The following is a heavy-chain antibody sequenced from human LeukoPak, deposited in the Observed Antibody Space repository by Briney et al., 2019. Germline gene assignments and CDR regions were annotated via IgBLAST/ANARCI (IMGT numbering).Heavy chain of an antibody. J-gene: IGHJ3*02. CDR1: GYTFTSYG. CDR2: ISAYNGNT. D-gene: IGHD6-19*01. CDR3: ARFGLGKHIEVAGIPFDI. Sequence: ASVKVSCKASGYTFTSYGISWVRQAPGQGLEWMGWISAYNGNTNYAQKLQGRVTMTTDTSTSTAYMGLRSLRSDDTAVYYCARFGLGKHIEVAGIPFDIWGQGTMVTVSS. V-gene: IGHV1-18*01.